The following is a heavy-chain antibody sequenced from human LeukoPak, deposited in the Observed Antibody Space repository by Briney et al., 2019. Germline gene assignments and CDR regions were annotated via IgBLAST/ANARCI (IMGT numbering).Heavy chain of an antibody. Sequence: ASVMVSCKATGDSFTSYAIYRVRQATGQWLEWMGRRNPNSGNTGFAQKFQGRITMTMNTSISTAYMELSSLRSEDTAVYYCAREPLGYGDYNNWFDPWGQGTLVTVSS. CDR2: RNPNSGNT. J-gene: IGHJ5*02. CDR1: GDSFTSYA. CDR3: AREPLGYGDYNNWFDP. D-gene: IGHD4-17*01. V-gene: IGHV1-8*01.